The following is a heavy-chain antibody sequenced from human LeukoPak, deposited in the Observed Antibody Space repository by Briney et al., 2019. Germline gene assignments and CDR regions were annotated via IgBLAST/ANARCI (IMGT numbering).Heavy chain of an antibody. D-gene: IGHD3-9*01. J-gene: IGHJ4*02. CDR3: AKDQGYYDILTGYQL. Sequence: PGGSVRLSCAASGFTFSSYGMHWVRQAPGKGLEWVAFIRYDGSNKYYADSVKGRFTISRDNSKNTLYLQMNSLRAEDTAVYYCAKDQGYYDILTGYQLWGQGTLVTVSS. CDR2: IRYDGSNK. V-gene: IGHV3-30*02. CDR1: GFTFSSYG.